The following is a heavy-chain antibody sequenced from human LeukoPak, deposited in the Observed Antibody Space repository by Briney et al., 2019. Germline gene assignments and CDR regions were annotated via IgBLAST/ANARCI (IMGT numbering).Heavy chain of an antibody. CDR2: INPSGGST. D-gene: IGHD3-10*01. CDR3: ARGTKRFGELSTPNDY. Sequence: ASVKVSCKASGYTFTSYYMHWVRIINPSGGSTSYAQKFQGRVTMTTDTSTSTAFMELRSLRSDDTAVYYCARGTKRFGELSTPNDYWGQGTLVTVSS. CDR1: GYTFTSYY. V-gene: IGHV1-46*01. J-gene: IGHJ4*02.